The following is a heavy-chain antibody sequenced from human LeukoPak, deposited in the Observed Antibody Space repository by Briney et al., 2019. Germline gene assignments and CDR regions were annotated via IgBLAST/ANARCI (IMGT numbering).Heavy chain of an antibody. V-gene: IGHV4-38-2*02. D-gene: IGHD3-9*01. CDR2: IYHSGST. Sequence: PSQTLSLTCTVSGGSISSGYYWGWIRQPPGKGLEWIGSIYHSGSTYYNPSLKSRVTISVDTSKNQFSLKLSSVTAADTAVYYCARSIYTYYDILTGYPTFDYWGQGTLVTVSS. CDR1: GGSISSGYY. J-gene: IGHJ4*02. CDR3: ARSIYTYYDILTGYPTFDY.